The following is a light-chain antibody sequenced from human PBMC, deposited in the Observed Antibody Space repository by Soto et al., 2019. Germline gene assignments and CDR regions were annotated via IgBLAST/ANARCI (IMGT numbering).Light chain of an antibody. Sequence: IVLTQFPGTLSLSPGERATLSCRASQGVRNSYLAWYQQTPGQAPRLLIYGASTRATGVSDRFSGSGSGTDFTLTITRLEPEDFAVYYCQQYGTSPQFTFGPGTKVDI. CDR3: QQYGTSPQFT. CDR2: GAS. V-gene: IGKV3-20*01. CDR1: QGVRNSY. J-gene: IGKJ3*01.